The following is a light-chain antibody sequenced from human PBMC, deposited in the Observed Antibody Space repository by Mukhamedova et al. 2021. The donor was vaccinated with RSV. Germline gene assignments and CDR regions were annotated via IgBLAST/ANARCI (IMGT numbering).Light chain of an antibody. CDR3: QLRHNSAL. J-gene: IGLJ3*02. Sequence: GIGTVHWYQQRAGQAPVLVIYNDINRPSGIPERFSGSNSGQTATLTITGVQAGDESDYYCQLRHNSALFGGGTRLSVL. V-gene: IGLV3-9*01. CDR1: GIGT. CDR2: NDI.